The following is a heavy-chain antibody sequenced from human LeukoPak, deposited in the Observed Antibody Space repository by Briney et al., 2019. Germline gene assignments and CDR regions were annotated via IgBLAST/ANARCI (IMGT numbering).Heavy chain of an antibody. D-gene: IGHD5-18*01. CDR3: AGGRAIQLF. J-gene: IGHJ4*02. CDR1: GGSFSGYY. Sequence: PSETLSLTCAVYGGSFSGYYWSWIRQPPGKGLEWIGEINHSGSTNYNPSLRSRVTISVDTSKNQFSLKLSSVTAADTAVYYCAGGRAIQLFWGQGTLVTVSS. V-gene: IGHV4-34*01. CDR2: INHSGST.